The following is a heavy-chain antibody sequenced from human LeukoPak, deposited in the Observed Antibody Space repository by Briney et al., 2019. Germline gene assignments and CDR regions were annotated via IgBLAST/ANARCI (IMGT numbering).Heavy chain of an antibody. Sequence: GGSLRLSCAASGFTFNNYGMTWVRQAPGKGLEWVSSINWNGGSTGYGDSVKGRFTISRDNAKNSLYLQMNSLRAEDTAVYYCARAPSSGYSSGWYNGYYYYYMDVWGKGTTVTVSS. CDR3: ARAPSSGYSSGWYNGYYYYYMDV. J-gene: IGHJ6*03. CDR1: GFTFNNYG. CDR2: INWNGGST. V-gene: IGHV3-20*04. D-gene: IGHD6-19*01.